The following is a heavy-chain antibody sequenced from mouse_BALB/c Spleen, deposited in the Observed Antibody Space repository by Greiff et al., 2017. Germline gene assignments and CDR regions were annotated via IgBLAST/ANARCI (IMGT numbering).Heavy chain of an antibody. J-gene: IGHJ2*01. CDR3: ARDGSSY. CDR2: IYPGDGDT. D-gene: IGHD1-1*01. Sequence: VQLVESGAELARPGASVKLSCKASGYTFTSYWMQWVKQRPGQGLEWIGAIYPGDGDTRYTQKFKGKATLTADKSSSTAYMQLSSLASEDSAVYYCARDGSSYWGQGTTLTVSS. V-gene: IGHV1-87*01. CDR1: GYTFTSYW.